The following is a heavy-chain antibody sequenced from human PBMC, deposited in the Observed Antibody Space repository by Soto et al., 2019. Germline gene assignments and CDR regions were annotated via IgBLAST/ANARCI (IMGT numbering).Heavy chain of an antibody. D-gene: IGHD2-21*01. CDR3: ARGGVFGWVPIFPPDY. J-gene: IGHJ4*02. Sequence: PGGSLRLSCAASGFKFSSYAMHWVRQAPGKGLEWVAHISYDGSKTYYADSVKGRFTISRDESVNKLYLEMSTLRGQDTAVYLWARGGVFGWVPIFPPDYWGQGVLVPVSS. V-gene: IGHV3-30*03. CDR1: GFKFSSYA. CDR2: ISYDGSKT.